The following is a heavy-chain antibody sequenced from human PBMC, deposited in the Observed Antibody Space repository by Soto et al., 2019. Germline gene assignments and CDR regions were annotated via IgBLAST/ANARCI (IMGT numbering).Heavy chain of an antibody. Sequence: PGGSLRLSCAASGFTVSSKYMSWVRQAPGKGLEWVSVIYSGGSTYYADSVKGRFTISRDNSKNTLYLQMNSLRAEDTAVYYCARYADLDSGSYIGYFDYWGQGSLVTVSS. CDR1: GFTVSSKY. CDR3: ARYADLDSGSYIGYFDY. D-gene: IGHD3-10*01. V-gene: IGHV3-53*01. J-gene: IGHJ4*02. CDR2: IYSGGST.